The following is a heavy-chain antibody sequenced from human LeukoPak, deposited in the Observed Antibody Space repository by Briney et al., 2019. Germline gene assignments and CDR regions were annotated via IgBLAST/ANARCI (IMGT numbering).Heavy chain of an antibody. J-gene: IGHJ6*03. Sequence: SVKVSCKASGGTFSSYAISWVRQAPGQGLEWMGGIIPIFGTANYAQKFQGRVTVAADESTSTAYMELSSLRSEDTAVYYCASGTPPNYYYYYYMDVWGKGATVTVSS. V-gene: IGHV1-69*13. CDR1: GGTFSSYA. CDR3: ASGTPPNYYYYYYMDV. D-gene: IGHD1-7*01. CDR2: IIPIFGTA.